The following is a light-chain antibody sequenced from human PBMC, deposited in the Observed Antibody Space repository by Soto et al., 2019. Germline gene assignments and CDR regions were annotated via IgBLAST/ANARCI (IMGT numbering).Light chain of an antibody. Sequence: DIVMTQSPDSLAVSLGERATINCKSSQSVLSSSNNRNCLTWYQQKPGQPPRLLIYWASTRESGVPDRFSGSGSGTDFTLTISSLQAEDVALYYCQQYYSSPVTFGQGTKVEIK. CDR1: QSVLSSSNNRNC. CDR2: WAS. J-gene: IGKJ1*01. V-gene: IGKV4-1*01. CDR3: QQYYSSPVT.